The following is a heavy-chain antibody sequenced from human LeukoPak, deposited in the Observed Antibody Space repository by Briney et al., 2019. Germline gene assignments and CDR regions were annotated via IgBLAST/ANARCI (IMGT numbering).Heavy chain of an antibody. J-gene: IGHJ3*01. D-gene: IGHD2-2*03. Sequence: PGGSLRLSCAASGFSFDDYAMHWVRQAPGKGLDWVSLISGDAGSTYYADSVRCRFSISRDNSKNFLFLQMNSLRTEDTAFYFCAKVIGYCSSTSCSLFDDAFDVWGQGTMVTVSS. CDR2: ISGDAGST. CDR3: AKVIGYCSSTSCSLFDDAFDV. CDR1: GFSFDDYA. V-gene: IGHV3-43*02.